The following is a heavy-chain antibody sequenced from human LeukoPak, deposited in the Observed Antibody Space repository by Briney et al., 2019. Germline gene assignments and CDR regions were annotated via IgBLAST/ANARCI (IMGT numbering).Heavy chain of an antibody. CDR3: ARARRYVGDYYYYMDV. Sequence: PSETLSLTCTVSGGSISSYYWSWIRQPAGKGLEWIGRIYTSGSTNYNPSLKSRVTISVDTSKNQFSLKLSSVTAADTAVYYCARARRYVGDYYYYMDVWGKGTTVTVSS. CDR2: IYTSGST. D-gene: IGHD3-10*01. CDR1: GGSISSYY. V-gene: IGHV4-4*07. J-gene: IGHJ6*03.